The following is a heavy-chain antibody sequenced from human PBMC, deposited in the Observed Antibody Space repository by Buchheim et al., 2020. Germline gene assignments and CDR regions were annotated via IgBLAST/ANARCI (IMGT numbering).Heavy chain of an antibody. CDR2: ISSSSSYI. CDR1: GFTFSSYS. CDR3: ARSFVDSSGYFYYYYGMDV. D-gene: IGHD3-22*01. Sequence: EVQLVESGGGLVKPGGSLRLSCAASGFTFSSYSMNWVRQAPGKGLEWVSSISSSSSYIYYADSVKGRFTISRDNAKNSLYLQMNSLRAEDTAVYYCARSFVDSSGYFYYYYGMDVWGQGTT. J-gene: IGHJ6*02. V-gene: IGHV3-21*01.